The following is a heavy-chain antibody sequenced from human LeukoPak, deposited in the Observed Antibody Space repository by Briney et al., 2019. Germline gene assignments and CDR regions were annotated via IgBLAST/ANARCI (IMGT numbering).Heavy chain of an antibody. V-gene: IGHV3-74*01. D-gene: IGHD3-10*01. CDR1: GFTFSSYW. CDR3: ARVYYYGSGSYYNSAFDI. Sequence: PGGSLRLSCAASGFTFSSYWMHWVRQAPGKGLVWVSRINSDGSSTSYADSVKGRFTISRDNAENSLYLQMNSLRAEDTAVYYCARVYYYGSGSYYNSAFDIWGQGTMVTVSS. CDR2: INSDGSST. J-gene: IGHJ3*02.